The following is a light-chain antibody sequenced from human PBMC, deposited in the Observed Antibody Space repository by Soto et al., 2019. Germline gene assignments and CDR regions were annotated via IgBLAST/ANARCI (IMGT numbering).Light chain of an antibody. CDR3: QQYGSGWT. V-gene: IGKV3-20*01. Sequence: SACTLSLNTGERATLSCRASQSVSSSYLAWYQQKPGQAPRLVIHGASIRDTGIPDRFSGSGSGTDFTLTISRLEPEDFAVYYCQQYGSGWTFGHRTNVDI. CDR2: GAS. CDR1: QSVSSSY. J-gene: IGKJ1*01.